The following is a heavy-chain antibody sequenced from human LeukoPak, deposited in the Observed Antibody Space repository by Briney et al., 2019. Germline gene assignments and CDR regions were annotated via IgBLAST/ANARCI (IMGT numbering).Heavy chain of an antibody. CDR1: GFTFDDYA. J-gene: IGHJ3*02. D-gene: IGHD3-10*01. V-gene: IGHV3-9*01. Sequence: QPGRSLRLSCAASGFTFDDYAMHWVRQAPGKGLEWVSGISWNSGSIGYADSVKGRFTISRDNAKNSLYLQMNSLRAEDTALYYCAKDTSFLWFGESPSDAFDIRGQGTMVTVAS. CDR3: AKDTSFLWFGESPSDAFDI. CDR2: ISWNSGSI.